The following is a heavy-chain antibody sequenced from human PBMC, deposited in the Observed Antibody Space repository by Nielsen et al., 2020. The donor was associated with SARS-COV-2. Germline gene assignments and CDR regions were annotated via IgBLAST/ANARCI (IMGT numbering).Heavy chain of an antibody. J-gene: IGHJ4*02. Sequence: GESLKISCAASGFTFSSYWMSWVRQAPGKGLEWVANIKQDGSEKYYVDSVKGRFTISRDNAKNSLYLQMNSLRAEDTALYYCATAEGGDYWGQGTLVTVSS. CDR3: ATAEGGDY. CDR1: GFTFSSYW. CDR2: IKQDGSEK. D-gene: IGHD3-16*01. V-gene: IGHV3-7*03.